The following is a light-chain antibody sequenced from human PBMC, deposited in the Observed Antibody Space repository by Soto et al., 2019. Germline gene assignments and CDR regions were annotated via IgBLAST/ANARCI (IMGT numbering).Light chain of an antibody. CDR3: QQYGSSSTWT. Sequence: EIVLTQSPGTLSLSPGERATLSCRASQSFSSASLAWYQHKPGQPPTLLIYAASSRVTGIPDRFSGSGSGTDFTLTISRLEPEDFAVYYCQQYGSSSTWTFGQGTKVEIK. CDR1: QSFSSAS. CDR2: AAS. V-gene: IGKV3-20*01. J-gene: IGKJ1*01.